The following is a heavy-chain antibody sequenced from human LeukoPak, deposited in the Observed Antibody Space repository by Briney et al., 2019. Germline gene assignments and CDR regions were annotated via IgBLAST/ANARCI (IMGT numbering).Heavy chain of an antibody. CDR2: ISSSSSYI. D-gene: IGHD2-15*01. CDR1: GFTFSSYS. CDR3: ARERGEYCSGGSCYRAGEFDY. J-gene: IGHJ4*02. V-gene: IGHV3-21*01. Sequence: GGSLRLSCAASGFTFSSYSMNWVRQAPGKGLEWVSSISSSSSYIYYADSVKGRFTISRDNAKNSLYLQMSSLRAEDTAVYYCARERGEYCSGGSCYRAGEFDYWGQGTLVTVSS.